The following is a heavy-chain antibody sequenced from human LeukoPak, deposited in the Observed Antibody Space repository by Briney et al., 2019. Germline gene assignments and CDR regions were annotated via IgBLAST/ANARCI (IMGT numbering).Heavy chain of an antibody. D-gene: IGHD3-22*01. Sequence: PSETLSLTCTVSGGSISSGSYYWSWIRQPAGKGLEWIGRIYTSGSTNYNPSLKSRVTISVDTSKNQFSLKLSSVTSADTAVYYCARGGPGYDSSGLNWFDPWGQESLVTVSS. V-gene: IGHV4-61*02. J-gene: IGHJ5*02. CDR2: IYTSGST. CDR1: GGSISSGSYY. CDR3: ARGGPGYDSSGLNWFDP.